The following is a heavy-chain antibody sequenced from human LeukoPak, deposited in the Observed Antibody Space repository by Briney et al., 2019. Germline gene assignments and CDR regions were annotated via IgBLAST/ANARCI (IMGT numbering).Heavy chain of an antibody. Sequence: GGSLRLSCAASGFTFSSYSMNWVRQAPGKGLEWVSSISSSSSYIYYADSVKGRFTISRDNAKNSLYLQMNSLRAEDTAVYYCATSYCSSTNCYSISPLGFDPWGQGTLVIVSS. CDR1: GFTFSSYS. D-gene: IGHD2-2*01. CDR3: ATSYCSSTNCYSISPLGFDP. CDR2: ISSSSSYI. J-gene: IGHJ5*02. V-gene: IGHV3-21*01.